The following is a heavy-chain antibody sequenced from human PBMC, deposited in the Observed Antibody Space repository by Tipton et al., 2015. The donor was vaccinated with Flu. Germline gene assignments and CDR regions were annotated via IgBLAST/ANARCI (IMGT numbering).Heavy chain of an antibody. J-gene: IGHJ4*02. Sequence: SLRLSCAASGFTFSSYEMNWVRQAPGKGLEWVSYISGGGAIRYFADSVKGRFTISRDNSKNMLYLQMNSLRPEDTAIYYCAKVIPELVAGLDYWGQGTLVSVPS. CDR2: ISGGGAIR. V-gene: IGHV3-23*01. CDR3: AKVIPELVAGLDY. CDR1: GFTFSSYE. D-gene: IGHD6-19*01.